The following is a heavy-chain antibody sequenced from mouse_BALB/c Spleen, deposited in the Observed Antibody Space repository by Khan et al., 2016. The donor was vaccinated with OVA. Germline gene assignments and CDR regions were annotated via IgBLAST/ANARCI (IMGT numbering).Heavy chain of an antibody. J-gene: IGHJ1*01. CDR3: ARDYGSLYWFFDV. Sequence: VQLKESGPGLVKPSQTVSLTCTVTGISITSGNYRWSWIRQFPGHKLEWIGNIYYSGTVTYNPSLTSRTTITRDTSKNQFFLEMNSLTAEDTATYYCARDYGSLYWFFDVWGAGTTVTVSS. V-gene: IGHV3-5*02. D-gene: IGHD1-1*01. CDR2: IYYSGTV. CDR1: GISITSGNYR.